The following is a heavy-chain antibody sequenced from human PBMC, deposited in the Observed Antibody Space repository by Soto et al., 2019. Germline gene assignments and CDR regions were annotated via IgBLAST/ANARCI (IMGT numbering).Heavy chain of an antibody. CDR1: GYSFTRYW. Sequence: GESLKISCKGSGYSFTRYWISWVRQMPGKGLEWMGRIDPSDSYTNYSPSFQGHVTISADKSISTAYLQWSSLKASDTAMYYCARTSMQSRGYSYGHGGMDVWGQGTTVTVSS. J-gene: IGHJ6*02. V-gene: IGHV5-10-1*01. CDR3: ARTSMQSRGYSYGHGGMDV. D-gene: IGHD5-18*01. CDR2: IDPSDSYT.